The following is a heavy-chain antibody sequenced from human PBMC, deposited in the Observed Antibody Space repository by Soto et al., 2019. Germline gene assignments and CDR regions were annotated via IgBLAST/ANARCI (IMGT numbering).Heavy chain of an antibody. CDR1: GFTFSSYS. CDR2: ISSSSSYI. CDR3: ARAPGFLEWLPYYYYYYMDV. D-gene: IGHD3-3*01. V-gene: IGHV3-21*01. Sequence: GGSLRLSCAASGFTFSSYSMNWVRQAPGKGLEWVSSISSSSSYIYYADSVKGRFTISRDNAKNSLYLQMNSLRAEGTAVYYCARAPGFLEWLPYYYYYYMDVWGKGTTATVSS. J-gene: IGHJ6*03.